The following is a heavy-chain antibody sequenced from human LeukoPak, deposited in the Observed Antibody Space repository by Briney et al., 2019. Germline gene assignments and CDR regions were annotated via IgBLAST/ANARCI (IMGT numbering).Heavy chain of an antibody. J-gene: IGHJ3*02. Sequence: ASVKVSCKASGYTFTGYYMHWVRQAPGQGLEWMGWINPNSGGTNYAQKFQGWVTMTRDTSISTAYMELSRLRSDDTAVYYCARPHLESLPMDYDSSGYYYYAFDIWGQGTMVTVSS. CDR2: INPNSGGT. CDR1: GYTFTGYY. V-gene: IGHV1-2*04. D-gene: IGHD3-22*01. CDR3: ARPHLESLPMDYDSSGYYYYAFDI.